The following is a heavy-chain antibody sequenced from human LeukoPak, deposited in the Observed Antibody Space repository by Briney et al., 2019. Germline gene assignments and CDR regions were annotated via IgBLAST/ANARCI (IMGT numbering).Heavy chain of an antibody. CDR3: ARDWGSTGYDLYDS. CDR1: GFIFSNYW. Sequence: PGGSLRLSCAASGFIFSNYWITWVRQAPGKGLEWVAHIRQDGSERHYVDSVKDRFTISRDNAKNSLDLQMDSLRAEDTAVYYCARDWGSTGYDLYDSWGQGTLVTVSS. V-gene: IGHV3-7*01. CDR2: IRQDGSER. J-gene: IGHJ4*02. D-gene: IGHD5-12*01.